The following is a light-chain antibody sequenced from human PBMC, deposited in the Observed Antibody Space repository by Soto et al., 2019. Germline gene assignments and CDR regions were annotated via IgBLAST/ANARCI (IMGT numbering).Light chain of an antibody. CDR3: QSYDSSLSGWV. CDR2: XXX. V-gene: IGLV1-40*01. J-gene: IGLJ3*02. CDR1: SSKIGAGYD. Sequence: QSVLTQPPSVSGAPGQRVTISCTGSSSKIGAGYDVHWYQQLPGTAPKLLIYXXXXXXXXXXXXXXXSKTGTSASLAITGXXXXXXXXXXCQSYDSSLSGWVFGGGTKLTVL.